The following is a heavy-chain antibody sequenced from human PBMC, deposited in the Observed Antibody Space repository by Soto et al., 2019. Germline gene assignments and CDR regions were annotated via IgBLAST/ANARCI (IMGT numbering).Heavy chain of an antibody. Sequence: SETLSLTCAVYGGSFSGYYWSWIRQPPGKGLEWIGEINHSGSTNYNPSLKSRVTISVDTSKNRFSLKLSSVTAADTAVYYCARGRGMVRGVIMVRKIDYYYYYGMDVLGKGTTVTVSS. CDR1: GGSFSGYY. V-gene: IGHV4-34*01. CDR3: ARGRGMVRGVIMVRKIDYYYYYGMDV. CDR2: INHSGST. J-gene: IGHJ6*04. D-gene: IGHD3-10*01.